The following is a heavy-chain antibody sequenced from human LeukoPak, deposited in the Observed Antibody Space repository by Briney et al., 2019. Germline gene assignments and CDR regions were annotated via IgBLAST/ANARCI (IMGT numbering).Heavy chain of an antibody. Sequence: GASVKVSCKASGYTFTGYYMHWVRQAPGQGLEWIGWIYPNSGGTNYAQKFQGRVTMTRDTSISTAYMELSRLRSDDTAVYYCATDDGGVVVIPNDYWGQGTLVAVSS. D-gene: IGHD3-22*01. CDR2: IYPNSGGT. CDR3: ATDDGGVVVIPNDY. J-gene: IGHJ4*02. CDR1: GYTFTGYY. V-gene: IGHV1-2*02.